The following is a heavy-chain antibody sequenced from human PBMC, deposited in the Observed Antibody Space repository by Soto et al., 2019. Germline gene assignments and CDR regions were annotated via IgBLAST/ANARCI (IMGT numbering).Heavy chain of an antibody. D-gene: IGHD1-26*01. Sequence: QVQLVQSGAEVKKPGSSVKVSCKASGGSFSSYAFSWLRQAPGQGLEWMGGIIPFFGTTNYAQKFQDQVTVTADESTSTAYMELSSLRSDDTAVYYCAKHSGRYSYPVMEVWGQGTTVTVSS. CDR2: IIPFFGTT. J-gene: IGHJ6*02. V-gene: IGHV1-69*12. CDR1: GGSFSSYA. CDR3: AKHSGRYSYPVMEV.